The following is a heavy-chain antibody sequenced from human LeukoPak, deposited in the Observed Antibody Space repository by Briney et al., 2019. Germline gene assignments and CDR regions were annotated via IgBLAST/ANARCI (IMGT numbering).Heavy chain of an antibody. Sequence: PSETLSLTCTVSGGSISSYYWSWIRQPPGKGLEWIGYIYTSGSTNYNPSLKSRVTISVDTSKNQFSLKLSSVTAADTAVYYCARVVPAAMSTQIYYYGMDVWGQGTTVTVSS. CDR1: GGSISSYY. D-gene: IGHD2-2*01. CDR3: ARVVPAAMSTQIYYYGMDV. CDR2: IYTSGST. J-gene: IGHJ6*02. V-gene: IGHV4-4*09.